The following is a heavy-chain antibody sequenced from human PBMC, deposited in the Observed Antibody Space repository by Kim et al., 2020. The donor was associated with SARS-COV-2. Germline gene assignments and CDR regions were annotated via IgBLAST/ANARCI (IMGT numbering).Heavy chain of an antibody. D-gene: IGHD6-25*01. CDR3: ARRRPAANPHYFDY. J-gene: IGHJ4*02. V-gene: IGHV4-39*01. Sequence: SETLSLTCTVSGGSFSCGDCFWAWIRQPPGKGLEWIGTIFYSGNTYHNPSLKSRIAIPVDMSKKQFSLWLSSVTAADTAIYYCARRRPAANPHYFDYWGQGVLVTVSS. CDR2: IFYSGNT. CDR1: GGSFSCGDCF.